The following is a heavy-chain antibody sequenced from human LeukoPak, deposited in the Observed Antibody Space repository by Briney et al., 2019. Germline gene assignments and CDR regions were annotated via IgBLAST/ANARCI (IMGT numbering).Heavy chain of an antibody. CDR3: TRTYYYDSSGYYYGRDAFDI. V-gene: IGHV1-46*01. D-gene: IGHD3-22*01. J-gene: IGHJ3*02. Sequence: ASVKVSCKASGYTFTTYYIHWVRQAPGQGLEWMGIISPSGGSTSYAQKLQGRVNMTRDTSTSTVYMELSRLRSEDTAVYYCTRTYYYDSSGYYYGRDAFDIWGQGTMVTVSS. CDR1: GYTFTTYY. CDR2: ISPSGGST.